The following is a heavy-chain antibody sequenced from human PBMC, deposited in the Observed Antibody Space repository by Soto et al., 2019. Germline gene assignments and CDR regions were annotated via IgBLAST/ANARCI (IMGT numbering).Heavy chain of an antibody. CDR2: INHSGST. V-gene: IGHV4-34*01. D-gene: IGHD6-13*01. CDR3: ARGSIAAAGSEYFQH. J-gene: IGHJ1*01. Sequence: SSETLSLTCAVYGGSFSGYYWSWIRQPPGKGLEWIGEINHSGSTNYNPSLKSRVTISVDTSKNQFSLKLSSVTAADTAVYYCARGSIAAAGSEYFQHWGQGTLVTVSS. CDR1: GGSFSGYY.